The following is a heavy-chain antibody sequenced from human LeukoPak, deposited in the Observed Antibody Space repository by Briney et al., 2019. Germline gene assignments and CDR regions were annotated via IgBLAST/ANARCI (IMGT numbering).Heavy chain of an antibody. CDR1: QFTFSTSW. CDR2: INSEGTST. CDR3: ARLRDGYNDY. Sequence: GGSLRLSCAASQFTFSTSWMHWVRQAPGKGLVWVSRINSEGTSTSYADSVKGRFTIFRDSAKNTLYLQMNSLRAEDTAAYYCARLRDGYNDYWGQGTLVTVSS. J-gene: IGHJ4*02. D-gene: IGHD5-24*01. V-gene: IGHV3-74*01.